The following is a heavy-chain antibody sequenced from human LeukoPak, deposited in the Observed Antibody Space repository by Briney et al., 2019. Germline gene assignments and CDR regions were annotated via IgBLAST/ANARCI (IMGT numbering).Heavy chain of an antibody. CDR1: GLTVSRNY. Sequence: GGSLRLSCAASGLTVSRNYMGWVRQAPGKGLEWVSVFYSDGSIYYADSVKGRFTISRDNFKNTLYLQMRSLRGEDTAMYFCAREGRDSSGYPYGMDVWGQGTSVTVSS. CDR3: AREGRDSSGYPYGMDV. D-gene: IGHD3-22*01. V-gene: IGHV3-66*01. CDR2: FYSDGSI. J-gene: IGHJ6*02.